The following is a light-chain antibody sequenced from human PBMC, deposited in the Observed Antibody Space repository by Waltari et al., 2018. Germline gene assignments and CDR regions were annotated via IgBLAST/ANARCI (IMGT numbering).Light chain of an antibody. V-gene: IGLV3-21*02. Sequence: SYVLAQPPPVSVPPGQAASLTCGGYNIESNSVPWSQQKPGQAPVLVGNEGIARPSGIPERFSGSNAGNTATLTIGMVEAGDEADYYCQVWDSSSHHVVFGGGTKLTVV. CDR1: NIESNS. CDR2: EGI. CDR3: QVWDSSSHHVV. J-gene: IGLJ2*01.